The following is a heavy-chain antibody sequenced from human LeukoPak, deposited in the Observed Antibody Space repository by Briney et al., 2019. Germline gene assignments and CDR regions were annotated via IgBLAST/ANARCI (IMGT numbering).Heavy chain of an antibody. CDR1: GFTFSDYY. Sequence: KSGGSLRLSCAASGFTFSDYYMYWIRQAPGKGLEWVSYISSSGTTIYYADSVKDRFTISRDNAKNSLYLQMNSLRAEDTAVYYCARRGVLWFGELFYYGMDVWGQGTTVTVSS. V-gene: IGHV3-11*04. CDR2: ISSSGTTI. CDR3: ARRGVLWFGELFYYGMDV. D-gene: IGHD3-10*01. J-gene: IGHJ6*02.